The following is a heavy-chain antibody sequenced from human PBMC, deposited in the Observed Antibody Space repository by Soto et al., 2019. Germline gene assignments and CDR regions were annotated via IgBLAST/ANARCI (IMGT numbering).Heavy chain of an antibody. Sequence: QVQLQESGPGLVKASQTLSLTCSVSGGSISHGGYHWSWIRQDPGKGLEWLGYIYYTGNTYYNPSLRSRLTISIDTTKSQFFLNLSSVTAADTAIYYGARLGGGSIDPWGQGTRVTVSS. J-gene: IGHJ5*02. CDR2: IYYTGNT. V-gene: IGHV4-31*03. CDR1: GGSISHGGYH. CDR3: ARLGGGSIDP. D-gene: IGHD2-15*01.